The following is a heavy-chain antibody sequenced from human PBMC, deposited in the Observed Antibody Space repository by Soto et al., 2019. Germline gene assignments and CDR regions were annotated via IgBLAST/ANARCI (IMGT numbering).Heavy chain of an antibody. V-gene: IGHV3-23*01. J-gene: IGHJ4*02. Sequence: GGSLRLSCAASGFTFSSYAMSWVRQAPGKGLEWVSAISGSGGSTYYADSVKGRFTISRDNSKNTLYLQMNSLRAEDTAVYYCAKEQSRITMIVVVRYDYWGQGTLVTVSS. CDR3: AKEQSRITMIVVVRYDY. D-gene: IGHD3-22*01. CDR1: GFTFSSYA. CDR2: ISGSGGST.